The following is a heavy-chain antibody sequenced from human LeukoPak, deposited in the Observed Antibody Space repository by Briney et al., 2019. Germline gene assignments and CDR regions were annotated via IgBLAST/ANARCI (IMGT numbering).Heavy chain of an antibody. J-gene: IGHJ4*02. D-gene: IGHD5-12*01. CDR1: GFTFSSYA. CDR2: INNNGGNT. CDR3: FGYDVDY. Sequence: GGSLRLSCAASGFTFSSYATNWARQAPGKGLEWVSGINNNGGNTYYADSVKGRFTISRDNSENTLYLQMNSLRAEDTAVYYCFGYDVDYWGQGTLVTVSS. V-gene: IGHV3-23*01.